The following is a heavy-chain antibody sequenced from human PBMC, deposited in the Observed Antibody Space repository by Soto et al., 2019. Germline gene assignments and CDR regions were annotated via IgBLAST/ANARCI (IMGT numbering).Heavy chain of an antibody. J-gene: IGHJ5*01. V-gene: IGHV4-30-4*08. CDR1: GYSISSGYY. D-gene: IGHD2-2*01. Sequence: LSLTCTVSGYSISSGYYWGWIRQTPGKGLEWIGYIYHTGNTYYNPSLRSRVSISVDKSKSQFSLKLISVTAADTAVYFCARDEYQLLSSVSWFDSWGQGTLVTVSS. CDR2: IYHTGNT. CDR3: ARDEYQLLSSVSWFDS.